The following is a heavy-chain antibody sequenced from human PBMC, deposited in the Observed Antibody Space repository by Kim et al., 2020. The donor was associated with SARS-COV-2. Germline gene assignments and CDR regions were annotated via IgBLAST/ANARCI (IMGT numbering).Heavy chain of an antibody. CDR2: ISYDGSNK. CDR1: GFTFSSYG. Sequence: GGSLRLSCAASGFTFSSYGMHWVRQAPGKGLEWVAVISYDGSNKYYADSVKGRFTISRDNSKNTLYLQMNSLRAEDTAVYYCAKEGWTPGGGYWYFDLWGRGTLVTVSS. J-gene: IGHJ2*01. V-gene: IGHV3-30*18. D-gene: IGHD2-15*01. CDR3: AKEGWTPGGGYWYFDL.